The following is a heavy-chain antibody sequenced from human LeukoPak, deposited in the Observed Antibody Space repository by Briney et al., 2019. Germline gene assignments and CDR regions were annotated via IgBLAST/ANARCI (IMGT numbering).Heavy chain of an antibody. J-gene: IGHJ3*02. CDR2: INTNTGNP. CDR1: GYRFTSQT. D-gene: IGHD3-22*01. CDR3: ARPRGPTYYYDSSGYYQYAFDI. V-gene: IGHV7-4-1*02. Sequence: ASVKVSCKASGYRFTSQTLNWVRQAPGQGLEWMGWINTNTGNPTYAQGFTGRFVFSLDTSVSTAYLQISSLKAEDTAVYYCARPRGPTYYYDSSGYYQYAFDIWGQGTMVTVSS.